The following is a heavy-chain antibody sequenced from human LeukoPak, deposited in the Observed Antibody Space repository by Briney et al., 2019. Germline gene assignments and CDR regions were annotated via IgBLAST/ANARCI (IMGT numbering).Heavy chain of an antibody. D-gene: IGHD6-6*01. Sequence: PGGSLRLSCTASGFSFSGHWMHWARQLPGKGLVWVSRISPTGSTTSYADSVKGRFTVPRDNAKNTLYLQVNNLGAEDTAVYYCARGPNSNWSGLDFWGQGTLLTASS. CDR1: GFSFSGHW. CDR2: ISPTGSTT. J-gene: IGHJ4*02. CDR3: ARGPNSNWSGLDF. V-gene: IGHV3-74*01.